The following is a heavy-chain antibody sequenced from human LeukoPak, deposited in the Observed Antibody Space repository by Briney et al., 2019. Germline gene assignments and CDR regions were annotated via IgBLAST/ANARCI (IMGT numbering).Heavy chain of an antibody. J-gene: IGHJ4*02. Sequence: GRSLRLSCAASGFTFDDYAMHWVRQAPGKGLEWVSGISWNSGSIGYADSVKGRFTISRDNAKNSLYLQMNSLRAEDTALYYCAKDIGARHLGLFDYWGQGTLVTVSS. D-gene: IGHD6-6*01. CDR2: ISWNSGSI. CDR3: AKDIGARHLGLFDY. CDR1: GFTFDDYA. V-gene: IGHV3-9*01.